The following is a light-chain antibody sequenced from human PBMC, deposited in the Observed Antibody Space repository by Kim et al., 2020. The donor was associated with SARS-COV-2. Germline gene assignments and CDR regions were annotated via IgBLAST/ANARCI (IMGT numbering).Light chain of an antibody. V-gene: IGKV3-20*01. Sequence: SAPGARATLSCRASQSVSNSFLAWYQQKPGQAPRLLIYGASYRATGIPDRFSGSGSGTDFTLTVSRLEPEDFAVYYCQQYGSSPRTFGGGTKLEI. CDR2: GAS. J-gene: IGKJ4*01. CDR3: QQYGSSPRT. CDR1: QSVSNSF.